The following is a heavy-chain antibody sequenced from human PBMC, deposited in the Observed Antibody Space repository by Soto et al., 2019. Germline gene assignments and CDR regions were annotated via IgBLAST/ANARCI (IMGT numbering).Heavy chain of an antibody. D-gene: IGHD2-2*01. CDR2: IIPLFNAT. CDR1: GGIFKNFD. V-gene: IGHV1-69*01. J-gene: IGHJ4*02. Sequence: QVQLVQSGSEVKRPGSSVKVSCKTSGGIFKNFDIGWVRQSPGQGLEWMGEIIPLFNATNYAQKFRGRVTVTADESTRTAYMELTRLTYADTAVCFCAINAERNAQKFDFWGQGTLVTVSS. CDR3: AINAERNAQKFDF.